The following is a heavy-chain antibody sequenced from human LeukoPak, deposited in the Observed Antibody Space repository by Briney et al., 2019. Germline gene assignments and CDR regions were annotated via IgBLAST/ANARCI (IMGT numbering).Heavy chain of an antibody. D-gene: IGHD4-11*01. V-gene: IGHV4-31*03. CDR1: GGSLSSGGYY. Sequence: SETLSLTCTVSGGSLSSGGYYWSWIRQHPGKGLEWIGYIYYSGSTYYNPSLKSRITISVSTPKKQIALTLSSVTAADTAVYYCARVQAPYYYYMDVWGKGTTVTVSS. CDR3: ARVQAPYYYYMDV. CDR2: IYYSGST. J-gene: IGHJ6*03.